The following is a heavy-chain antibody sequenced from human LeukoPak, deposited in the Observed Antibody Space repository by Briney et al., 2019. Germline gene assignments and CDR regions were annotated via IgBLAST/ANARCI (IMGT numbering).Heavy chain of an antibody. CDR3: ARGLGQQLVLAFDI. CDR2: ISSSSSYI. D-gene: IGHD6-13*01. CDR1: GFTFSSYS. J-gene: IGHJ3*02. Sequence: GGSLRLSCAASGFTFSSYSMNWVRQAPGKGLEWVSSISSSSSYIYYAESVKGRLTISRDDANNSLYLQMNSLRGEDTAVYYCARGLGQQLVLAFDIWGQGTMVTVSS. V-gene: IGHV3-21*01.